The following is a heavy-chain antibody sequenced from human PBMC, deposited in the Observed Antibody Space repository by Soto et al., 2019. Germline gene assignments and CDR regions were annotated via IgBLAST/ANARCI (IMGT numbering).Heavy chain of an antibody. V-gene: IGHV4-59*01. CDR2: IYYSGST. CDR1: GGSISSYY. CDR3: ARGLYCELWSGYGAHTWFDP. D-gene: IGHD3-3*01. J-gene: IGHJ5*02. Sequence: SETLSLTCTVSGGSISSYYWSWIRQPPGKGLEWIGYIYYSGSTNYNPSLKSRVTISVDTSKNQFSLKLSSVTAADTAVYYCARGLYCELWSGYGAHTWFDPWGEGTLVTVA.